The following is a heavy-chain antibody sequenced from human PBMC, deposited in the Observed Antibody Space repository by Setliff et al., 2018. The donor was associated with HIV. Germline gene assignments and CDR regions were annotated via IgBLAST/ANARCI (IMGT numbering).Heavy chain of an antibody. D-gene: IGHD6-19*01. V-gene: IGHV1-3*01. Sequence: ASVKVSCKASGYTFTSYALHWVRQAPGQRLEWVGWVNADNGNTKYSEKFQGRVTITRDTAASTVYMELSSLKSEDTAVYYCAREGQWLAWGQGTQVTVSS. CDR1: GYTFTSYA. CDR2: VNADNGNT. CDR3: AREGQWLA. J-gene: IGHJ5*02.